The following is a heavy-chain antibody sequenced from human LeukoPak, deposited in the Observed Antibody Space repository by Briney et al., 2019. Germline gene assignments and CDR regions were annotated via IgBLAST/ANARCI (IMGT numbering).Heavy chain of an antibody. V-gene: IGHV3-7*02. J-gene: IGHJ3*02. CDR3: ASRYCTSTNCYAFDI. CDR2: IKPDGSYN. CDR1: GFTFSHYW. Sequence: GGSLRLSCAASGFTFSHYWMSWVRQAPGKGLEWVATIKPDGSYNDYVDSVKGRFTISRDNAENSLFLQMNSLRAEDTAVYYCASRYCTSTNCYAFDIWGQGTMVTVSS. D-gene: IGHD2-2*01.